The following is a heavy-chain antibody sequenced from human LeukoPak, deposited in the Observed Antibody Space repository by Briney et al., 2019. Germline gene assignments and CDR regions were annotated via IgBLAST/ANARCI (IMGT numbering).Heavy chain of an antibody. J-gene: IGHJ4*02. Sequence: GGSLRLPCAASGFTFSSYGMHWVRQAPGKGLEWVAVIWYDGSNKYYADSVKGRFTISRDNSKNTLYLQMNSLRAEDTAVYYCARAPSYCSSASCLVDYWGQGTLVTVSS. CDR1: GFTFSSYG. CDR3: ARAPSYCSSASCLVDY. D-gene: IGHD2-2*01. V-gene: IGHV3-33*01. CDR2: IWYDGSNK.